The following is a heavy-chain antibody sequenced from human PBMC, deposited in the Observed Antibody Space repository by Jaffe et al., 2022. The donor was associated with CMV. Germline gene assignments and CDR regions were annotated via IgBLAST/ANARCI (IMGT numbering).Heavy chain of an antibody. D-gene: IGHD3-22*01. Sequence: EVQLVESGGGLVQPGGSLRLSCAASGFTVSSNYMSWVRQAPGKGLEWVSVIYSGGSTYYADSVKGRFTISRDNSKNTLYLQMNSLRAEDTAVYYCARAYYDSSGYYHDYYYMDVWGKGTTVTVSS. V-gene: IGHV3-66*01. CDR3: ARAYYDSSGYYHDYYYMDV. J-gene: IGHJ6*03. CDR1: GFTVSSNY. CDR2: IYSGGST.